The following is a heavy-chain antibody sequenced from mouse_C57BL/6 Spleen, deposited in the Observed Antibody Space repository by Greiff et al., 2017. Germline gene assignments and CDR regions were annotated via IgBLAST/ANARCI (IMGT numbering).Heavy chain of an antibody. CDR3: ARGTGGTAAWFAY. CDR1: GFTFSDYY. CDR2: INYDGSST. D-gene: IGHD1-1*02. J-gene: IGHJ3*01. V-gene: IGHV5-16*01. Sequence: EVQRVESEGGLVQPGSSMKLSCTASGFTFSDYYMAWVRQVPEKGLEWVANINYDGSSTYYLDSLKSRFIISRDNAKNILYLQMSSLKSEDTATYYCARGTGGTAAWFAYWGQGTLVTVSA.